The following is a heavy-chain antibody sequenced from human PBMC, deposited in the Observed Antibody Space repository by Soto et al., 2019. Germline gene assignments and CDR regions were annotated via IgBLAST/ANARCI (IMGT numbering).Heavy chain of an antibody. CDR2: IYSSGNT. V-gene: IGHV4-59*02. CDR3: ARDRGPTSYLDY. J-gene: IGHJ4*02. CDR1: CGNVNNYD. Sequence: SQTHPHPYSFSCGNVNNYDCSCIRQPTRKELEWIGYIYSSGNTNYNPSLKSRVTISVDTPNNQFFLKLSSVTAADTAVYYCARDRGPTSYLDYWGEAHMVT. D-gene: IGHD3-16*01.